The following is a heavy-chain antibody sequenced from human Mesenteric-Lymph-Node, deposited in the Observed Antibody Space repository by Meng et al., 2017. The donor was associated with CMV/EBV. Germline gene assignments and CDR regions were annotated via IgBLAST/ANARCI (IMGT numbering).Heavy chain of an antibody. D-gene: IGHD1-14*01. CDR3: MKDRTPDGLFEFDF. Sequence: GESLKISCPASGLTFSPYSMNWVRQAPGKGLEWVSIIYGSGSPTYYAASVQGRFTLSRDDSRNIVYLQMNRLRADDTAIYYCMKDRTPDGLFEFDFWGQGTPVTVSS. CDR1: GLTFSPYS. CDR2: IYGSGSPT. J-gene: IGHJ4*02. V-gene: IGHV3-23*03.